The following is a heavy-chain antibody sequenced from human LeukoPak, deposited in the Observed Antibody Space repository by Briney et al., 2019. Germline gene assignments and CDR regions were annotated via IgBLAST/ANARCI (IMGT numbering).Heavy chain of an antibody. CDR3: APRVYYDSSGYYFDY. CDR1: GYTLTELA. D-gene: IGHD3-22*01. Sequence: ASVKVSCTVSGYTLTELAMHWVRQAPGKGLEGMGGFDPEDGETIYAQKFQGRVTMTEDTSTDTAYMELSSLRSEDTAVYYCAPRVYYDSSGYYFDYWGQGTLVTVSS. J-gene: IGHJ4*02. CDR2: FDPEDGET. V-gene: IGHV1-24*01.